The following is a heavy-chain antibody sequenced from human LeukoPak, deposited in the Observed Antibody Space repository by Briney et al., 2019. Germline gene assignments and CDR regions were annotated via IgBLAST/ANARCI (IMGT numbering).Heavy chain of an antibody. D-gene: IGHD6-13*01. J-gene: IGHJ4*02. CDR1: GFSLTSNY. V-gene: IGHV1-46*01. CDR2: INPRDEST. CDR3: AREIAPAGKTFDY. Sequence: ASVKLSCEAFGFSLTSNYMHWLRQAPGQGLEWLGLINPRDESTDYPQKLRGRVTVTRDTSTNTVYMQLSGLRSEDTAMYFCAREIAPAGKTFDYWGQGALVTVSS.